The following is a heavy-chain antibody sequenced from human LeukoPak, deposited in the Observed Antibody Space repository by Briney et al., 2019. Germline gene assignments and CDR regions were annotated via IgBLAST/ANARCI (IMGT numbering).Heavy chain of an antibody. V-gene: IGHV3-7*01. J-gene: IGHJ4*02. Sequence: PGGSLRLSCAASGFTFSDYWMTWVRQAPGKGLEWVANIKGDGSEKYYVDSVKGRFTISRDNDKNSLYLQMNSLRDEDTAVYYCAGSHFTVYYFDSWGQGTPVTVSS. CDR1: GFTFSDYW. CDR2: IKGDGSEK. CDR3: AGSHFTVYYFDS. D-gene: IGHD2/OR15-2a*01.